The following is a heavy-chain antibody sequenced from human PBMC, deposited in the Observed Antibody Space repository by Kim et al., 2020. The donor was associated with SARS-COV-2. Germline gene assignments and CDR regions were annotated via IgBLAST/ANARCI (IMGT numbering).Heavy chain of an antibody. Sequence: GSGNPNYAQKFQERVTINRDMSTSTAYMELSSLRSEDTAVYYCAEHSSSCWGQGTLVTVSS. V-gene: IGHV1-58*01. CDR3: AEHSSSC. D-gene: IGHD6-13*01. J-gene: IGHJ4*02. CDR2: GSGNP.